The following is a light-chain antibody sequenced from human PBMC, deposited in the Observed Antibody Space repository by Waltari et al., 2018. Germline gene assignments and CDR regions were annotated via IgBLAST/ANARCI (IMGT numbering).Light chain of an antibody. CDR2: KVS. V-gene: IGKV2-30*02. CDR3: MQGTFWPYT. CDR1: EGLVHKDGTVY. Sequence: DVAMTQAPLSLAVTVGQPASMSFSSSEGLVHKDGTVYLNWFHQSPGQSPRRLIYKVSKRDSGVPDRFSGSGSGTDFTLKISRVEAEDVGVYYYMQGTFWPYTFGQGTKLEIK. J-gene: IGKJ2*01.